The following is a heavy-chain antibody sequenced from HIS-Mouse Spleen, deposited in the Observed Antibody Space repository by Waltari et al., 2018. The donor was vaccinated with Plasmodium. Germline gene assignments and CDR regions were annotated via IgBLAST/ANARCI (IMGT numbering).Heavy chain of an antibody. D-gene: IGHD1-26*01. Sequence: EVQLVESGGGLVQPGGSLRLSCAASGFTFSRYSMTWVRTAPGKGLEWVSYISSSSSTIYYADSVKGRFTISRDNAKNSLYLQMNSLRAEDTAVYYCARVNSGSYYWFDPWGQGTLVTVSS. CDR3: ARVNSGSYYWFDP. CDR2: ISSSSSTI. V-gene: IGHV3-48*01. CDR1: GFTFSRYS. J-gene: IGHJ5*02.